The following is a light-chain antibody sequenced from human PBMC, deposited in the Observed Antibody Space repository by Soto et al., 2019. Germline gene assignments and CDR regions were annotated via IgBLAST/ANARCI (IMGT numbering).Light chain of an antibody. CDR2: GAS. Sequence: EIVMTQSPATLSVSPVERATLSFRASQSVRSNLAWYQQKPGQAPRLLIYGASTRATGIPARFSGSGSGTEFTLTISSLQSEDFAVYCCQQYNNWPPITFGQGTRLEI. J-gene: IGKJ5*01. CDR1: QSVRSN. V-gene: IGKV3-15*01. CDR3: QQYNNWPPIT.